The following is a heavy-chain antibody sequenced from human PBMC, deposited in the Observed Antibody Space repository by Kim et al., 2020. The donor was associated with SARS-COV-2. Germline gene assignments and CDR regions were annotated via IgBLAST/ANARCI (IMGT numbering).Heavy chain of an antibody. CDR1: GFTFSSYG. CDR2: ISYDGSNK. CDR3: AKDSRYYYDSSGYWRGHYFDY. J-gene: IGHJ4*02. V-gene: IGHV3-30*18. Sequence: GGSLRLSCAASGFTFSSYGMHWVRQAPGKGLEWVAVISYDGSNKYYADSVKGRFTISRDNSKNTLYLQMNSLRAEDTAVYYCAKDSRYYYDSSGYWRGHYFDYWGQGTLVTVSS. D-gene: IGHD3-22*01.